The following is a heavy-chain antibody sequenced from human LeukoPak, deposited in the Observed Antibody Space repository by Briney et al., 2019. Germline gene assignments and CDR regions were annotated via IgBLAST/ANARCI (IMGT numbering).Heavy chain of an antibody. CDR1: GGSISSSTYS. Sequence: SETLSLTCTVSGGSISSSTYSWGWIRQPPGKGLEWIGSIYYSGSTYYNPSLKSRGTISVDTSKNQFSLKVSSVTAADTAVYYCARQAPRYSGYDRLLHFDHWGQGTLVTVSS. CDR2: IYYSGST. D-gene: IGHD5-12*01. V-gene: IGHV4-39*01. J-gene: IGHJ5*02. CDR3: ARQAPRYSGYDRLLHFDH.